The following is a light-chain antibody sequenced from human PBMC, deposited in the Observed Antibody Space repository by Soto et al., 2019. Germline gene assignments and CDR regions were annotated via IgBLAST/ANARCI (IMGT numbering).Light chain of an antibody. CDR2: GAS. Sequence: EIVMTQSPATLSVSPGERATLSCRASQSVSSNLAWYQQKTGQAPRLLIYGASTGATGIPARFSGSGSGTEFTLTISSLQSEDFAVYYCQQYNNWPPLMYTFGQGTKLEIK. CDR1: QSVSSN. V-gene: IGKV3-15*01. CDR3: QQYNNWPPLMYT. J-gene: IGKJ2*01.